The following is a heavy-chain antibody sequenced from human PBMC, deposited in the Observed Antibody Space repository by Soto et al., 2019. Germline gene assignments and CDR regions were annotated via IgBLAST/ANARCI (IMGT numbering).Heavy chain of an antibody. Sequence: QVQLVQSGAEVKKPGSSVKVSCKASGGTFSSYAISWVRQAPGQGLEWMGGIIPIFGTANYAQKFQGRVTITADESTSTAYMELSSLRSEVTAVYYCASSGKRTMTKTETDYWGQGTLVTVSS. V-gene: IGHV1-69*12. J-gene: IGHJ4*02. CDR1: GGTFSSYA. CDR3: ASSGKRTMTKTETDY. D-gene: IGHD3-22*01. CDR2: IIPIFGTA.